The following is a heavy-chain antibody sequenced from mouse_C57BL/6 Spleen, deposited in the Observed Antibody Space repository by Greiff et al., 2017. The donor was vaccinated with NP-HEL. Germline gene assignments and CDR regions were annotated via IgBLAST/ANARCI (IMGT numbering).Heavy chain of an antibody. CDR2: IWTGGGT. Sequence: VMLVESGPGLVAPSQSLSITCTVSGFSLTSYAISWVRQPPGKGLEWLGVIWTGGGTNYNSALKSRLSISKDNSKSQVFLKMNSLQTDDTARYYCARNYYGSSPYYAMDYWGQGTSVTVSS. V-gene: IGHV2-9-1*01. J-gene: IGHJ4*01. CDR1: GFSLTSYA. D-gene: IGHD1-1*01. CDR3: ARNYYGSSPYYAMDY.